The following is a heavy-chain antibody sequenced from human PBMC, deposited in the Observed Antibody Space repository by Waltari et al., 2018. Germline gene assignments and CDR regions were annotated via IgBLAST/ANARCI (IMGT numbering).Heavy chain of an antibody. V-gene: IGHV4-34*01. CDR3: ARPARRQLTYYFDY. CDR1: GGSFSGYY. CDR2: INHLGSA. Sequence: QVQLQQWGAGLLKPSETLSLTCAVYGGSFSGYYWSWIRQPPGKGLEWIGEINHLGSAYSHPSLKSRVTISVDTSKNQFSLKLSSVTAADTAVYYCARPARRQLTYYFDYWGQGTLVSVSS. D-gene: IGHD6-6*01. J-gene: IGHJ4*02.